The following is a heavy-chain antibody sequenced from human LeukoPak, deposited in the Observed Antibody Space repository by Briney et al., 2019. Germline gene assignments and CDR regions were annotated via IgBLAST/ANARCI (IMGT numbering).Heavy chain of an antibody. V-gene: IGHV3-23*01. D-gene: IGHD6-19*01. CDR3: ARRSSGWFDY. CDR1: GLPFSTDA. Sequence: GGSLRLSCAASGLPFSTDAMSWVRQAPGKGLEWVSIISGSGDNTYYADSVKGRFTISRDNSKNTLYLQMNSLRAEDTAVCYCARRSSGWFDYWGQGTLVTVSS. CDR2: ISGSGDNT. J-gene: IGHJ4*02.